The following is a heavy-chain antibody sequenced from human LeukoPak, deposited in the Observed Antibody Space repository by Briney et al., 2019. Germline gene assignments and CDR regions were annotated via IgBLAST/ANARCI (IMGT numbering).Heavy chain of an antibody. D-gene: IGHD3-9*01. Sequence: SVKVSCKASGGTFGSYAISWVRQAPGQGLEWMGGIIPIFGTANYAQKFQGRVTITADKSTSTAYMELSSLRSEDTAVYYCARVAYYDILTGDYYYYMDVWGKGTTVTVPS. CDR2: IIPIFGTA. CDR3: ARVAYYDILTGDYYYYMDV. V-gene: IGHV1-69*06. J-gene: IGHJ6*03. CDR1: GGTFGSYA.